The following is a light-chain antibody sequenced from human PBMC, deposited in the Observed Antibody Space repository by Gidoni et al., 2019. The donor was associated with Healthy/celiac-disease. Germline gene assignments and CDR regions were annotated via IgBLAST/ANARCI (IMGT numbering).Light chain of an antibody. J-gene: IGLJ3*02. CDR3: QSYDSSLSGSEV. CDR1: SSNIGAGYD. CDR2: GNS. Sequence: QSVPTQPPSVSGAPGQTVTISCTGSSSNIGAGYDVHWYQQLPGTAPKLLIYGNSNRPSGVPDRFSGSKSGTSASLAITGLQAEDEADYYCQSYDSSLSGSEVFGGGTKLTVL. V-gene: IGLV1-40*01.